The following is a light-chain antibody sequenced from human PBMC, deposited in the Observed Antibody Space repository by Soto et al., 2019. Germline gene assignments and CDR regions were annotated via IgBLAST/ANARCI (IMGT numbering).Light chain of an antibody. CDR2: LGS. CDR1: QSLLHSNGYNY. Sequence: DIVMTPSPLSLPVTPGEPASISCRSSQSLLHSNGYNYLDWYLQKPGQSPRLLIYLGSNRASGVPDRFSGSGSGTDFTLKISRVEAEDVGVYYCMQALQTWTFGQGTKVDIK. V-gene: IGKV2-28*01. J-gene: IGKJ1*01. CDR3: MQALQTWT.